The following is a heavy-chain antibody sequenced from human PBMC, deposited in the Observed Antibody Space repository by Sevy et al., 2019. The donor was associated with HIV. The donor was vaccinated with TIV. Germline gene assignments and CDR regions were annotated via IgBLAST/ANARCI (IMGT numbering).Heavy chain of an antibody. Sequence: GGSLRLSCAASGFTFSSYAMHWVRQAPGKGLEWVAVISYDGSNKYYADSVKGRFTISRDNSKNTLYLQMNSMRAEDTAVYYCARDNYRVTRGVIITGSSYYGMDVWGQGTTVTVSS. CDR2: ISYDGSNK. D-gene: IGHD3-10*01. J-gene: IGHJ6*02. V-gene: IGHV3-30-3*01. CDR1: GFTFSSYA. CDR3: ARDNYRVTRGVIITGSSYYGMDV.